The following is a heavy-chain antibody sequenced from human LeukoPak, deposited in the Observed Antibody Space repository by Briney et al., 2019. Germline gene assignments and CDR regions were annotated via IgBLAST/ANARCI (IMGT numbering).Heavy chain of an antibody. Sequence: SETLSLTCTVSGGSISSYYWSWIRQPPGKGLEWIGYIYNSGSTNYNHSLKSRVTISEDMSNNQFSLKLSSVTAADTAVYYCARADSSSWWDWGQGTLVTVSS. CDR2: IYNSGST. CDR3: ARADSSSWWD. CDR1: GGSISSYY. V-gene: IGHV4-59*01. D-gene: IGHD6-13*01. J-gene: IGHJ4*02.